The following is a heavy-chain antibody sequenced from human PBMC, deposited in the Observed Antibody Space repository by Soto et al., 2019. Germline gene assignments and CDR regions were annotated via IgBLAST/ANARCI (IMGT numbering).Heavy chain of an antibody. V-gene: IGHV3-7*01. CDR3: ARFDPYYFDY. CDR1: GFTFSRYW. D-gene: IGHD3-10*01. CDR2: IKQDGSEK. J-gene: IGHJ4*02. Sequence: GGSLRLSCAASGFTFSRYWMSWVRQAPGKGLEWVPRIKQDGSEKNYVDSVKGRFTISRDNAKNSLYLQMNSLRAEDTAVYYCARFDPYYFDYWGQGTLVTVSS.